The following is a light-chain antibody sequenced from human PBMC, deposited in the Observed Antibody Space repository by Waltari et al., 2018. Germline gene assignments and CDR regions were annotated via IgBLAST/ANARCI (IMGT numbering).Light chain of an antibody. V-gene: IGKV3-15*01. CDR1: QSVSSN. J-gene: IGKJ4*01. CDR2: GAS. Sequence: EIVMTQSPATLSVSPGDRATLSCRARQSVSSNLAWYQQKPGQAPRLLIYGASTSATGIPARFSGSGSGTEFTLTISSLQSEDFAVYYCQQYNNWPLTFGGGTKVEIK. CDR3: QQYNNWPLT.